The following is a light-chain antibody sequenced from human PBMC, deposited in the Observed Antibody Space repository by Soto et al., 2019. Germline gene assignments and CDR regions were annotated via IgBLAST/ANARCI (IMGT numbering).Light chain of an antibody. V-gene: IGKV3-20*01. Sequence: EIALTESPGTLSLSPGEGATLSCRASQSVSSSYLAWYQQKPGQAPRLLIYGASSRATGIPDRFSGSGSGTDFTLTISRLEPEDFAVYYCQQYGSSPLTFGGGTTVDIK. CDR2: GAS. J-gene: IGKJ4*01. CDR1: QSVSSSY. CDR3: QQYGSSPLT.